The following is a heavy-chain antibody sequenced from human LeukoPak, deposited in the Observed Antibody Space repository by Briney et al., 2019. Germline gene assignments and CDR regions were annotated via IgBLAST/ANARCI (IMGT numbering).Heavy chain of an antibody. CDR2: IKSKTDGGTT. CDR1: GFTFSSAW. Sequence: GGSLRLSCAASGFTFSSAWMSWVRQAPGKGLEWVGRIKSKTDGGTTDCAAPVKGRFTISRDDSKNTLYLQMNSLKTEDTAVYYCTTDSIVVVPAAIWDYYGMDVWGQGTTVTVSS. D-gene: IGHD2-2*01. CDR3: TTDSIVVVPAAIWDYYGMDV. J-gene: IGHJ6*02. V-gene: IGHV3-15*01.